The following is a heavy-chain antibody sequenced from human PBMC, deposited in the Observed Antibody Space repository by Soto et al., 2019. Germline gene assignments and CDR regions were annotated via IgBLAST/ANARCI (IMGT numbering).Heavy chain of an antibody. Sequence: QVQLVESGGGVVQPGRPLRLSCAASGFTFSSYGMHWVRQAPGKGLEWVAVIWDDGSNKYYADSVKGRFTISRDNSKNTLYLQMNSLRAEDTAVYYCARGVDYDILTGYYKTDSNWFDPWGQGTLVTVSS. J-gene: IGHJ5*02. CDR1: GFTFSSYG. D-gene: IGHD3-9*01. CDR2: IWDDGSNK. V-gene: IGHV3-33*01. CDR3: ARGVDYDILTGYYKTDSNWFDP.